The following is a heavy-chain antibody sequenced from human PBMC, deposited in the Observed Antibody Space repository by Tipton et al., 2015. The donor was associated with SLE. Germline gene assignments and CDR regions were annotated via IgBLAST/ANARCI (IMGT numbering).Heavy chain of an antibody. CDR3: ARVRLGELGYYFDY. Sequence: LRLSCAVSGGSISSGGYSWSWIRQPPGKGLEWIGYIYYSGSTYYNPSLKSRVTISVDTSKNQFSLKLSSVTAADTAVYYCARVRLGELGYYFDYWGQGTLVTVSS. J-gene: IGHJ4*02. V-gene: IGHV4-30-2*01. CDR2: IYYSGST. D-gene: IGHD3-16*01. CDR1: GGSISSGGYS.